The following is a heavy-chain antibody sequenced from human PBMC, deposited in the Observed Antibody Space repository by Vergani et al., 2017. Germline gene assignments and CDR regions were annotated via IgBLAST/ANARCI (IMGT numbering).Heavy chain of an antibody. CDR2: ISYDGSNK. Sequence: QVHLVESGGGVVQPGRSLTLSCVASGFSFRGHGMHWVRQAPGKGLEWVAMISYDGSNKYYADSVKGRFTISRDNSKNTLYLQMNSLRAEDTAVYYCARDLAGSDYYYMDVWDKGTTVTVSS. V-gene: IGHV3-30*03. D-gene: IGHD3-10*01. CDR3: ARDLAGSDYYYMDV. CDR1: GFSFRGHG. J-gene: IGHJ6*03.